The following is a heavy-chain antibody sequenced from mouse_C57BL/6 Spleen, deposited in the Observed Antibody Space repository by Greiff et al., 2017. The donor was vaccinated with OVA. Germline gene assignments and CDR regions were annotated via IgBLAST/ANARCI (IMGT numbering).Heavy chain of an antibody. CDR1: GFSLTSYG. CDR3: ATSFYYEGAMDY. V-gene: IGHV2-2*01. D-gene: IGHD2-4*01. Sequence: VQGVESGPGLVQPSQSLSITCTVSGFSLTSYGVHWVRQSPGKGLEWLGVIWSGGSTDYNAAFISRLSISKDNSKSQVFFKMNSLQADDTAIYYCATSFYYEGAMDYWGQGTSVTVSS. CDR2: IWSGGST. J-gene: IGHJ4*01.